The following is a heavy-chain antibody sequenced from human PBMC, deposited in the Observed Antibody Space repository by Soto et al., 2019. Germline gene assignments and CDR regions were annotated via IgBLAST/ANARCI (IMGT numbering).Heavy chain of an antibody. V-gene: IGHV1-18*01. Sequence: ASVKVSCKASGYTFTSYGISWVRQAPGQGLEWMGWISAYNGNTNYAQKLQGRVTMTTDTSTSTVHMELRSLRSDDTAVYYCASTVDLNRFDPWGQGTLVTVSS. CDR1: GYTFTSYG. D-gene: IGHD5-12*01. CDR2: ISAYNGNT. CDR3: ASTVDLNRFDP. J-gene: IGHJ5*02.